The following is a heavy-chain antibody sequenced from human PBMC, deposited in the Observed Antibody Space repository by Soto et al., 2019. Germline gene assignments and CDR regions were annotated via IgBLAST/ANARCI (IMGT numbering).Heavy chain of an antibody. D-gene: IGHD2-2*01. CDR1: GFTFSSYG. CDR3: AKEVGRRDIVVVPAAFFDY. J-gene: IGHJ4*02. Sequence: QVQLVESGGGVVQPGRSLRLSCAASGFTFSSYGMHWVRQAPGKGLEWVAVISYDGSNKYYADSVKGRFTISRDNSKNTLYLQMNSLRAEDTAVYYCAKEVGRRDIVVVPAAFFDYWGQGTLVTVSS. V-gene: IGHV3-30*18. CDR2: ISYDGSNK.